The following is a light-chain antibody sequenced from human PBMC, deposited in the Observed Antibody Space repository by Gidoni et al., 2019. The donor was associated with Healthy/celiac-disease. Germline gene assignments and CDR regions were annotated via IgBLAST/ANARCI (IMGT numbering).Light chain of an antibody. CDR2: RNN. CDR3: AAWDDSLNGPV. J-gene: IGLJ3*02. CDR1: SSNIGSNT. V-gene: IGLV1-44*01. Sequence: QSVLTQPPSASGTPGQRVTTSCSGSSSNIGSNTVNWYQPLPGTAPKLLIYRNNQRPPGVPDRFSGSKSGTSASLAISGLQSEDEADYYCAAWDDSLNGPVFGGGTKLTVL.